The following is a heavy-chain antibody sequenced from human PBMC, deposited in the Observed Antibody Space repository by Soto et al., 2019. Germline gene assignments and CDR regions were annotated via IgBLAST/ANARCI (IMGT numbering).Heavy chain of an antibody. Sequence: ASVKVSCKASGYTFTSYAMHWVRQAPGQRLEWMGWINAGNGNTKYSQKFQGRVTITRDTSASTAYMELSSLRSEDTAVYYCARVYGSGSYLSYFDYWGQGTLVTVSS. CDR1: GYTFTSYA. CDR3: ARVYGSGSYLSYFDY. J-gene: IGHJ4*02. CDR2: INAGNGNT. V-gene: IGHV1-3*01. D-gene: IGHD3-10*01.